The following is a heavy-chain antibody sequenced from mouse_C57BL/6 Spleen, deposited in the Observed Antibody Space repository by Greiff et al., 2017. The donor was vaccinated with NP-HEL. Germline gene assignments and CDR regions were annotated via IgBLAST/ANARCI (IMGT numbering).Heavy chain of an antibody. V-gene: IGHV6-6*01. CDR1: GFTFSDAW. D-gene: IGHD2-3*01. CDR2: IRNKANNHAT. CDR3: TRIYDGYSDYAMDY. J-gene: IGHJ4*01. Sequence: EVQLVESGGGLVQPGGSMKLSCAASGFTFSDAWMDWVRQSPEKGLEWVAEIRNKANNHATYYAESVKGRFTISRDDSKSSVYLQMNSLRAEDTGIYYCTRIYDGYSDYAMDYWGQGTSVTVSS.